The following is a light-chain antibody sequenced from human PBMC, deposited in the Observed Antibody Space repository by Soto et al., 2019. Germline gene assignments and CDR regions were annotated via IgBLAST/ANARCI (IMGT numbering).Light chain of an antibody. CDR3: SSYAGTKNV. Sequence: QSVLTQPPSASGSPGQSVTISCTGTSSDVGGYNYVSWYQQHPGKAPKLMIYEVSKRPSGVPDRFSGSKSGNTASLTVSGLQAVDEVDYYRSSYAGTKNVFGTGT. CDR2: EVS. V-gene: IGLV2-8*01. CDR1: SSDVGGYNY. J-gene: IGLJ1*01.